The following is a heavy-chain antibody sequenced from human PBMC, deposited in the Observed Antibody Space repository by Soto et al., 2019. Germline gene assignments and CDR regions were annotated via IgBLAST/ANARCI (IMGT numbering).Heavy chain of an antibody. CDR3: AKGARDCGGDCYSSYFDY. Sequence: GGSLRLSSAASRFRFAGYAMSWVRQAPGKGLEWVSAIAGNGISTFYSDSVKGRFTISRDNSKNAVYLQMNSLTAEDTAVYFCAKGARDCGGDCYSSYFDYWGQGALVTVSS. D-gene: IGHD2-21*02. CDR1: RFRFAGYA. CDR2: IAGNGIST. J-gene: IGHJ4*02. V-gene: IGHV3-23*01.